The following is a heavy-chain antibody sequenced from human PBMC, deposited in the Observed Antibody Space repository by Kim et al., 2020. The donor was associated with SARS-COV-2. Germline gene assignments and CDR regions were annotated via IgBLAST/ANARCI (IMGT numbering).Heavy chain of an antibody. V-gene: IGHV3-23*01. CDR3: AKDQVAATSFDY. D-gene: IGHD2-15*01. CDR1: GFTFSSYA. Sequence: GGSLRLSCAASGFTFSSYAMSWVRQAPGKGLEWVSAISGSGGSTYYADSVKGRFAISRDNSKNTLYLQMNSLRAEDTAVYYCAKDQVAATSFDYWGQGTLVTVSS. CDR2: ISGSGGST. J-gene: IGHJ4*02.